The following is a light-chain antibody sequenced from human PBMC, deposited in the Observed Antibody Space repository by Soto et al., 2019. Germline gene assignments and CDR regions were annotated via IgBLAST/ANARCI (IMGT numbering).Light chain of an antibody. CDR1: QSVSNNF. V-gene: IGKV3-20*01. CDR3: KEKDTAPPQM. J-gene: IGKJ1*01. Sequence: IVMTHSPATLSVSPWERATLSFSSSQSVSNNFLAWYQQKPGQAPRLLIYGASSRATGIPDRFSGSGSGTNFTPNMSSVGTEGFGSDLCKEKDTAPPQMVGQGTKVDIK. CDR2: GAS.